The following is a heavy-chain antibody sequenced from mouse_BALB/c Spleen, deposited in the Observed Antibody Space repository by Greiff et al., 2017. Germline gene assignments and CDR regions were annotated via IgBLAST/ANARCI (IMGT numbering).Heavy chain of an antibody. V-gene: IGHV1S29*02. J-gene: IGHJ1*01. Sequence: VQLQQPGAELVKPGASVKLSCKASGYTFTDYNMHWVKQSHGKSLEWIGYIYPYNGGTGYNQKFKSKATLTVDNSSSTAYMELRSLTSEDSAVYYCARGGTRDWYFDVWGAGTTVTVSS. CDR3: ARGGTRDWYFDV. CDR1: GYTFTDYN. CDR2: IYPYNGGT. D-gene: IGHD3-3*01.